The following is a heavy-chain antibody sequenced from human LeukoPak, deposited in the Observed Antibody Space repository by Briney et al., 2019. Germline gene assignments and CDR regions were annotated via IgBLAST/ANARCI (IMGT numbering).Heavy chain of an antibody. CDR1: GGTFSSYA. Sequence: SVKVSCKASGGTFSSYAIRWVRQAPGQGLEWMGRIIPILGIANYAQKFQGRVTITADKSTSTAYMELSSLRSEDTAVYYCARGSDEQGYYYDSSGYNYWGQGTLVTVSS. CDR2: IIPILGIA. CDR3: ARGSDEQGYYYDSSGYNY. J-gene: IGHJ4*02. D-gene: IGHD3-22*01. V-gene: IGHV1-69*04.